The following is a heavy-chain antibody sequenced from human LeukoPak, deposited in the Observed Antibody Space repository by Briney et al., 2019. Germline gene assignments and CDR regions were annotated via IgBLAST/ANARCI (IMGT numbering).Heavy chain of an antibody. Sequence: ASVTVSCKASGLTFPSFGFTWVRQAPGQGLEWMGWVSAYNGVTNYAQSLRGRVTMSTDTSTSTVYMELRSLTYDDTAEYYCARGGRDGMDVWGQGTTVTVSS. CDR3: ARGGRDGMDV. V-gene: IGHV1-18*01. CDR1: GLTFPSFG. J-gene: IGHJ6*02. D-gene: IGHD6-25*01. CDR2: VSAYNGVT.